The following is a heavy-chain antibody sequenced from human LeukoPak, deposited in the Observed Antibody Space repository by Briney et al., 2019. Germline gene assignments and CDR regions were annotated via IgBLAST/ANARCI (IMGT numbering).Heavy chain of an antibody. CDR3: ARGEGLISAAILNWFDP. CDR2: IWYDGSNE. J-gene: IGHJ5*02. CDR1: GFIFSSYG. Sequence: PGRSLRLSCVASGFIFSSYGMHWVRQAPGKGLEWVAVIWYDGSNEYDADSVKGRFTISRDNSKNTLYLQMNSLRAEDAAVYYCARGEGLISAAILNWFDPWGQGTLVTVSS. D-gene: IGHD6-13*01. V-gene: IGHV3-33*01.